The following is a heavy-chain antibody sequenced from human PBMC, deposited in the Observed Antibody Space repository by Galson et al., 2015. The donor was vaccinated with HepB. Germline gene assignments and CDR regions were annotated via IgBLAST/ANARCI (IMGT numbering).Heavy chain of an antibody. CDR1: GFTFSSYS. J-gene: IGHJ1*01. V-gene: IGHV3-48*02. Sequence: SLRLSCAASGFTFSSYSMNWVRQAPGKGLEWVSYISSSSSTIYYADSVKGRFTISRDNAKNSLYLQMNSLRDEDTAVYYCARALSHTRRDGYNFGGWSGEYFQHWGQGTLVTVSS. CDR3: ARALSHTRRDGYNFGGWSGEYFQH. CDR2: ISSSSSTI. D-gene: IGHD5-24*01.